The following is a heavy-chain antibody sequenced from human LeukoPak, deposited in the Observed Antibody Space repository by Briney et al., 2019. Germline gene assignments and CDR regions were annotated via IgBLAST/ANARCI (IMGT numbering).Heavy chain of an antibody. CDR2: INHSGST. J-gene: IGHJ4*02. D-gene: IGHD1-26*01. V-gene: IGHV4-34*01. CDR3: ARVRSGSYFPPDY. CDR1: GGSFSGYY. Sequence: SETLSLTCAVYGGSFSGYYWSWIRQPPGKGLEWIGEINHSGSTNYNPSLKRRVTISVDTSKNQFSLKLSSVTAADTAVYYCARVRSGSYFPPDYWGQGTLVTVSS.